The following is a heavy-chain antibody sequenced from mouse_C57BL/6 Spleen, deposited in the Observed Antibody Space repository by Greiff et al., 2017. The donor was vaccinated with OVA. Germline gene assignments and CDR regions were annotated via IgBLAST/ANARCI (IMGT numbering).Heavy chain of an antibody. CDR3: ATRGTTNYFDY. V-gene: IGHV5-17*01. D-gene: IGHD1-1*01. CDR2: ISSGSSTI. Sequence: EVQLMDSGGGLVKPGGSLKLSCAASGFTFSDYGMHWVRQAPEQGLEWVAYISSGSSTIYSAATVKGRFTISRDNAKHPLFLQKTRLRTEDTAMNYCATRGTTNYFDYWGQGTTRTVSS. CDR1: GFTFSDYG. J-gene: IGHJ2*01.